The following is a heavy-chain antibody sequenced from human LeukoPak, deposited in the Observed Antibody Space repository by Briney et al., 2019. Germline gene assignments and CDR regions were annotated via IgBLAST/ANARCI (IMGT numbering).Heavy chain of an antibody. CDR1: GYTFTSNY. Sequence: ASVKVSCKASGYTFTSNYMHWVRHAPGQGLEWMGIINPSGGSTSYAQMFQGRVTMTRDTSTSTVYMELSSLRSYDTAVYYCARDRNAYYYMDVWGKGTTVTISS. J-gene: IGHJ6*03. CDR2: INPSGGST. CDR3: ARDRNAYYYMDV. V-gene: IGHV1-46*01.